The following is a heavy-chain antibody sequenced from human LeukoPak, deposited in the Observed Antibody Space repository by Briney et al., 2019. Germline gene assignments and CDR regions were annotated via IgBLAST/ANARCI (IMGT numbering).Heavy chain of an antibody. V-gene: IGHV1-69*01. CDR3: ARAPGCSGGSCSNWFDP. CDR1: GGTFSSYA. CDR2: IIPIFGTA. Sequence: SVKVSCKASGGTFSSYAISWVRQAPGQGLEWMGGIIPIFGTANYAQKFQGRVTITADESTSTAYMELSSLRSEDTAVYYCARAPGCSGGSCSNWFDPWGQGTLVTVSS. D-gene: IGHD2-15*01. J-gene: IGHJ5*02.